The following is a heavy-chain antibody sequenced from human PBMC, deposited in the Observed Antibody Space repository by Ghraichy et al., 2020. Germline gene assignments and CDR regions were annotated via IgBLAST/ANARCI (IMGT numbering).Heavy chain of an antibody. CDR2: IYYSGST. J-gene: IGHJ5*02. D-gene: IGHD3-10*01. CDR3: AAEFVRGGSVLA. V-gene: IGHV4-59*01. CDR1: GGSISSYY. Sequence: SETLSLTCTVSGGSISSYYWSWIRQPPGKGLEWIGYIYYSGSTNYNPSLKSRVTISVDTSKNQFSLKLSSVTAADTAVYYCAAEFVRGGSVLAWGQGTLVTVSS.